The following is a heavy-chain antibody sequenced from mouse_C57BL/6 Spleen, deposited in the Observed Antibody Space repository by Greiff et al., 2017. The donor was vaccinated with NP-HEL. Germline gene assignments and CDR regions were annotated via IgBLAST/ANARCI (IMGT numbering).Heavy chain of an antibody. CDR3: ARRGDDYVFDY. V-gene: IGHV1-59*01. Sequence: QVQLQQPGAELVRPGTSVKLSCKASGYTFTSYWMHWVKQRPGQGLEWIGVIDPSDSYTNYNQKFKGKATLTVDTSSSTAYMQLSSLTSEDSAVYYCARRGDDYVFDYWGQGTTLTVSS. CDR2: IDPSDSYT. CDR1: GYTFTSYW. D-gene: IGHD2-4*01. J-gene: IGHJ2*01.